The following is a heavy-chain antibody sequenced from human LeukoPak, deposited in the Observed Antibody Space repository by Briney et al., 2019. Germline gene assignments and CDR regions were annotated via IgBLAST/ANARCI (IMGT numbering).Heavy chain of an antibody. CDR3: ARLALDIVVVPAASDAFDI. J-gene: IGHJ3*02. CDR2: INHSGST. CDR1: GGSFSGYY. Sequence: SETLSLTCAVYGGSFSGYYWSWIRQTPGKGLEWIGEINHSGSTNYNPSLKSRVTISVDTSKNQFSLKLSSVTAADTAVYYCARLALDIVVVPAASDAFDIWGQGTMVTVSS. D-gene: IGHD2-2*03. V-gene: IGHV4-34*01.